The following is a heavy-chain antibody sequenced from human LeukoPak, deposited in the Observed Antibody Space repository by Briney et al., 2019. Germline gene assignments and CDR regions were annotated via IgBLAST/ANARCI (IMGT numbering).Heavy chain of an antibody. J-gene: IGHJ4*02. CDR2: INHSGST. CDR3: AREGPYCGGDCRALDY. V-gene: IGHV4-34*01. CDR1: GGSISSYY. D-gene: IGHD2-21*02. Sequence: PSETLSLTCTVSGGSISSYYWSWIRQPPGKGLEWIGEINHSGSTNYNPSLKSRVTISVDTSKNQFPLKLSSVTAADTAVYYCAREGPYCGGDCRALDYWGQGTLVTVSS.